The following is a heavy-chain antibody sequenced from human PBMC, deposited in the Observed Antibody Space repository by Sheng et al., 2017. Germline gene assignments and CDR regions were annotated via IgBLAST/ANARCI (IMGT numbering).Heavy chain of an antibody. V-gene: IGHV3-33*01. J-gene: IGHJ6*03. D-gene: IGHD6-6*01. CDR2: IWYDGSNK. CDR3: ARDRNRGSSSRYMDV. Sequence: QVQLVESGGGVVQPGRSLRLSCAASGFTFSSYGMHWVXQAPGKGLEWVAVIWYDGSNKYYADSVKGRFTISRDNSKNTLYLQMNSLRAEDTAVYYCARDRNRGSSSRYMDVWGQGTT. CDR1: GFTFSSYG.